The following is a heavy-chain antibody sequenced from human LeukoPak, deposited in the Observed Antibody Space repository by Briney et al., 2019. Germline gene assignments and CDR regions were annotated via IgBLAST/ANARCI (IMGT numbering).Heavy chain of an antibody. CDR1: GFSFGAYI. Sequence: AGGSLRLSCAASGFSFGAYIMNWVRQAPGKGLEWVSVISGSGGNTYYADSVKGRFTISRDNSKNTLYLQLNSLRAEDTAVYYCARAVGVSSGYYLPNDYWGQGTLVTVSS. V-gene: IGHV3-23*01. D-gene: IGHD3-22*01. CDR2: ISGSGGNT. J-gene: IGHJ4*02. CDR3: ARAVGVSSGYYLPNDY.